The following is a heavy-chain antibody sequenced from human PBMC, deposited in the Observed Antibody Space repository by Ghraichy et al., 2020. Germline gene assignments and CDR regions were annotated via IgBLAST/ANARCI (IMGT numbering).Heavy chain of an antibody. CDR2: ITSTSSFI. CDR3: ARGSRVVRFFYYDGMDV. Sequence: GGSLRLSCVGSGFTFGSYSMNWVRQSPGKRLEWVSYITSTSSFISYADSVKGRFTISRDNAQNSLSLQMSSLRDEDTAVYYCARGSRVVRFFYYDGMDVWGQGTTVTVSS. J-gene: IGHJ6*02. CDR1: GFTFGSYS. V-gene: IGHV3-48*02. D-gene: IGHD4-23*01.